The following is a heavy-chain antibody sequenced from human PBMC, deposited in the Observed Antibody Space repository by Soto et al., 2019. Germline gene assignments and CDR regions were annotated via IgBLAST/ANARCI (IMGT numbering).Heavy chain of an antibody. D-gene: IGHD3-16*01. V-gene: IGHV4-59*01. CDR3: AKTKEGGYDP. CDR2: FHYSANT. CDR1: GDSISSNY. Sequence: SETLSLTCTVSGDSISSNYWSWIRQPPGKGLEWIGYFHYSANTNYNPSLKSRVIISVDTSKNQFFLKLTSVTATDTAVYYCAKTKEGGYDPWGQGILVTVSS. J-gene: IGHJ5*02.